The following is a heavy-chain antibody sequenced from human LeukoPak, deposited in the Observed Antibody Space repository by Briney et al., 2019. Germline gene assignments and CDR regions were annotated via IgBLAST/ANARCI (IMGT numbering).Heavy chain of an antibody. Sequence: GGSLRLSCAASGFTFSSYSMNWVRQAPGKGQEWVSSISSSSSYIYYADSVKGRFTISRDNAKNSLYLQMNSLRAEDTAVYYCARDMCSSTSCPRGRFDYWGQGTLVTVSS. D-gene: IGHD2-2*01. CDR3: ARDMCSSTSCPRGRFDY. CDR2: ISSSSSYI. J-gene: IGHJ4*02. V-gene: IGHV3-21*01. CDR1: GFTFSSYS.